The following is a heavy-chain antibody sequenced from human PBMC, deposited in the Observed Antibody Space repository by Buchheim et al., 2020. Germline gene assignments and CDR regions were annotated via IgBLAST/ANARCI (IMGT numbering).Heavy chain of an antibody. V-gene: IGHV3-33*01. D-gene: IGHD1-14*01. CDR1: GFTFSSYG. CDR3: AREHNPRMDYYYYYGMDV. CDR2: IWYDGSNK. Sequence: QVQLVESGGGVVQPGRSLRLSCAASGFTFSSYGMHWVRQAPGKGLEWVAVIWYDGSNKYYADSVKGRFTISRDNSKKTLYLQMNSLRAEDTAVYYCAREHNPRMDYYYYYGMDVWDQGTT. J-gene: IGHJ6*02.